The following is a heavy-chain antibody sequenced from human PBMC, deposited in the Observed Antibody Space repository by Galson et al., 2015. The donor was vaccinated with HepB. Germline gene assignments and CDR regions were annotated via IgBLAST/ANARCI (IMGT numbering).Heavy chain of an antibody. CDR2: IYTSGST. Sequence: TLSLTCTVSGGSISSGSYYWSWIRQPAGKGLEWIGRIYTSGSTNYNPSLKSRVTMSVDTSKNQFSLKLSSVTAADTAVYYCARARNSLDYWGQGTLVTVSS. J-gene: IGHJ4*02. V-gene: IGHV4-61*02. D-gene: IGHD4-23*01. CDR1: GGSISSGSYY. CDR3: ARARNSLDY.